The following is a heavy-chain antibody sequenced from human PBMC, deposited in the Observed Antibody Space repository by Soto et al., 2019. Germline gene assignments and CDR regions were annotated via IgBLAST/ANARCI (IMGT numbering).Heavy chain of an antibody. CDR1: GYTFTSYA. CDR2: INAGNGNT. V-gene: IGHV1-3*01. Sequence: ASVKVSCKASGYTFTSYAMHWVRQAPGQRLEWMGWINAGNGNTKYSQKFQGRVTITRDTSASTAYMELSSLRSEDTAVYYCARTMIVVVTPAGWFDPWGQGTLVTVS. CDR3: ARTMIVVVTPAGWFDP. D-gene: IGHD3-22*01. J-gene: IGHJ5*02.